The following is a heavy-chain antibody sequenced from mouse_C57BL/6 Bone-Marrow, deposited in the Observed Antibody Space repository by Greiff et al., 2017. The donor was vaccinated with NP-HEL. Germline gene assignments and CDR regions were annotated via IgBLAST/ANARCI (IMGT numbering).Heavy chain of an antibody. V-gene: IGHV2-5*01. D-gene: IGHD1-1*02. CDR1: GFSLTSYG. Sequence: QVQLQQSGPGLVQPSQSLSITCTVSGFSLTSYGVHWVRQSPGQGLEWLGVIWRGGSTDYNAAFMSRLSITKDNSKSQVFFKMNSLQADDTAIYYCAKNLWWSYAMDYGGQGTSVTVSS. CDR2: IWRGGST. J-gene: IGHJ4*01. CDR3: AKNLWWSYAMDY.